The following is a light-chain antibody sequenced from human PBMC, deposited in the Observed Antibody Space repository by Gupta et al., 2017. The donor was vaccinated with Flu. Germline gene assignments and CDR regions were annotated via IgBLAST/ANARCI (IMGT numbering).Light chain of an antibody. CDR3: QQSSITPLT. V-gene: IGKV1-39*01. Sequence: GDRVTITCRASQSVSTYLNWYQQKPGKAPKLLIYGVSTLQSGVPSRFSGSGSGTDFTLTINILQPEDFATYYCQQSSITPLTFGGGTNVEIK. CDR1: QSVSTY. J-gene: IGKJ4*01. CDR2: GVS.